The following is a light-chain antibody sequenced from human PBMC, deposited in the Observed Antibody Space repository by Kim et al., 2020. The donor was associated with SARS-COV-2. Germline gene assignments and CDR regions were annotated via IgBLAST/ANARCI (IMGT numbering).Light chain of an antibody. Sequence: VSPGERVTPSCRASQSVSSNLVWYQQKPGQAPRILIYGASTRATGVPARFSGSGSGTEFTLTISSLQSEDFAVYYCRQHNNWPITFGQGTRLEIK. V-gene: IGKV3-15*01. CDR2: GAS. CDR1: QSVSSN. CDR3: RQHNNWPIT. J-gene: IGKJ5*01.